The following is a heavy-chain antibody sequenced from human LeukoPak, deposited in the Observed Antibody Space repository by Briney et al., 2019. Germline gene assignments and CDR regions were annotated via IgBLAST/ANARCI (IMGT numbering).Heavy chain of an antibody. CDR1: GYTFTSYF. CDR3: ARDSADYGDYDY. V-gene: IGHV1-46*01. CDR2: INPSGGST. Sequence: ASVKVSCKSSGYTFTSYFMHWVRQAPGQGLDWMGIINPSGGSTSYAQKFQGRVTMTRDTSTSTVYMELSSLRSEDTAVYYCARDSADYGDYDYWGQGTLVTVSS. D-gene: IGHD4-17*01. J-gene: IGHJ4*02.